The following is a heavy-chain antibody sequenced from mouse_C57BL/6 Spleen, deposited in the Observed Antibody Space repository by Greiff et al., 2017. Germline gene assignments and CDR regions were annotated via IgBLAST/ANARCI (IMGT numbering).Heavy chain of an antibody. J-gene: IGHJ3*01. CDR3: TPCGSSLPWFAY. Sequence: VQLQQSGTVLARPGASVKMSCKTSGYTFTSYWMHWVKQRPGQGLEWIGAIYPGNSDTSSNQKFKGKAKLTAVTSASTAYMELSSLTNEDSAVYYCTPCGSSLPWFAYWGQGTLVTVSA. V-gene: IGHV1-5*01. D-gene: IGHD1-1*01. CDR2: IYPGNSDT. CDR1: GYTFTSYW.